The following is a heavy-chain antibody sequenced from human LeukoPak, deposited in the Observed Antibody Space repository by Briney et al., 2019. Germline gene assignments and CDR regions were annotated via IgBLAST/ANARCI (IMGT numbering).Heavy chain of an antibody. CDR3: ARLLFIETTMIVVGFDY. D-gene: IGHD3-22*01. CDR1: GGSISSSSYY. V-gene: IGHV4-39*07. CDR2: IYYSGST. J-gene: IGHJ4*02. Sequence: SETLSLTCTVSGGSISSSSYYWGWIRQPPGKGLEWIGSIYYSGSTYYNPSLKSRVTISVDTSKNQYSLKLSSVTAADTAVYYCARLLFIETTMIVVGFDYWGQGTLVTVSS.